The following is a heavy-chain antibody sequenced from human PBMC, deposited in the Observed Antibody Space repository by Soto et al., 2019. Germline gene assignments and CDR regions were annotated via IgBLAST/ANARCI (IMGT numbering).Heavy chain of an antibody. V-gene: IGHV4-34*01. Sequence: SETLSLTCAVYGGSFRGYYWNWFRQPPGKGLEWIGEINHSGSTNYNPSLKSRVTISVDTSKNQFSLKLSSVTAADTAVYYCARRADVWTYYYYGMDVWGQGTTVTVSS. D-gene: IGHD2-8*01. J-gene: IGHJ6*02. CDR2: INHSGST. CDR1: GGSFRGYY. CDR3: ARRADVWTYYYYGMDV.